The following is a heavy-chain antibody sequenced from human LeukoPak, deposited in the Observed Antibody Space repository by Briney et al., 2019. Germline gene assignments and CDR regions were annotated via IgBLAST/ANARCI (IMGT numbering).Heavy chain of an antibody. CDR2: ISGSGGGT. J-gene: IGHJ4*02. V-gene: IGHV3-23*01. CDR1: GITLSNYG. D-gene: IGHD3-22*01. Sequence: PGGSLRLSCAVSGITLSNYGMSWVRQAPGKGLEWVAGISGSGGGTVYADSVKGRFTISRDNPKNTLCLQMNSLTDEDTAVYFCAKRGVVIRVILVGFHKEAYYFDSWGQGALVTVSS. CDR3: AKRGVVIRVILVGFHKEAYYFDS.